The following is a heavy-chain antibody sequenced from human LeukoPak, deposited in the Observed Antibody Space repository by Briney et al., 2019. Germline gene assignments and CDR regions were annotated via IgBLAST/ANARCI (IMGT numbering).Heavy chain of an antibody. V-gene: IGHV1-46*01. D-gene: IGHD1-26*01. CDR3: ARDNSVGEAAWWFDP. CDR1: GGTFSSYA. Sequence: ASVKVSCKASGGTFSSYAISWVRQAPGQGLEWMGFINPSGSSAAYAQKFQGRLTMTRDMFTSTDYMELTSLTSDDTAVYYCARDNSVGEAAWWFDPWGQGTLVTVSS. CDR2: INPSGSSA. J-gene: IGHJ5*02.